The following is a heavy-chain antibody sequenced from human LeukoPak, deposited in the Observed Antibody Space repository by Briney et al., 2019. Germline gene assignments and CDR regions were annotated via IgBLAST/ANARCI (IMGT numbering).Heavy chain of an antibody. CDR1: GFTFSSYG. Sequence: GGSLRLSCAASGFTFSSYGMSWVRQAPGKGLEWVSAISGSGGSTYYADSVKGRFTISRDNSKNTLYLQMNSLRAEDTAVYYCARHPPGYSSSWYDDYYYYMDVWGKGTAVTISS. V-gene: IGHV3-23*01. CDR3: ARHPPGYSSSWYDDYYYYMDV. J-gene: IGHJ6*03. D-gene: IGHD6-13*01. CDR2: ISGSGGST.